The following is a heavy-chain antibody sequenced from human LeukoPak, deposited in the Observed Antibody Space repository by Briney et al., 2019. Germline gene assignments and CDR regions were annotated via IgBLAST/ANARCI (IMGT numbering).Heavy chain of an antibody. CDR3: TTSTPFQDEY. Sequence: GGSLRLSCVASGFTFSNAWMSWVRQAPGKGLEWVGRIKSKTDGGTTDYAAPVKGRFTISRDDSKNTLYLYMNSLKTEDTAAYYCTTSTPFQDEYWGQGTLVTVSS. J-gene: IGHJ4*02. D-gene: IGHD5/OR15-5a*01. V-gene: IGHV3-15*01. CDR1: GFTFSNAW. CDR2: IKSKTDGGTT.